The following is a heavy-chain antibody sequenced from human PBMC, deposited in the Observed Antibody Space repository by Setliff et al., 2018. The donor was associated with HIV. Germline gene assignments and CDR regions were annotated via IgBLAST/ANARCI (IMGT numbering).Heavy chain of an antibody. V-gene: IGHV4-34*01. CDR2: INHSGST. CDR1: GGSFSNYY. J-gene: IGHJ6*03. Sequence: SETLSLTCAVYGGSFSNYYWTWIRQPPGKGLEWLGEINHSGSTNYNPSLKSRVTISVDTSKNHFSLKLSSVTAADTAVYYCARDRGGAAAGGYYYMDVWGKGTTVTVSS. D-gene: IGHD6-13*01. CDR3: ARDRGGAAAGGYYYMDV.